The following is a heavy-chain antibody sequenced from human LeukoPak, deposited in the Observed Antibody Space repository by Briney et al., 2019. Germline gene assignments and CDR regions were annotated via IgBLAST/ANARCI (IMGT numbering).Heavy chain of an antibody. D-gene: IGHD2-15*01. J-gene: IGHJ6*02. CDR1: GYTFTSYG. CDR3: ALGDVVVVAARSRAIDYYGMDV. Sequence: GASVKVSCKASGYTFTSYGISWVRQAPGQGLEWMGWISAYNGNTNYAQKLQGRVTMTTDTSTSTAYMELRSLRSDDTAVYYCALGDVVVVAARSRAIDYYGMDVWGQGTTVTVFS. V-gene: IGHV1-18*01. CDR2: ISAYNGNT.